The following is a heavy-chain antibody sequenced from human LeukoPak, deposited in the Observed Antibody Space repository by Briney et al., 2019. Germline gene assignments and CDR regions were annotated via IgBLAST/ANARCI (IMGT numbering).Heavy chain of an antibody. V-gene: IGHV4-34*09. Sequence: SETLSLTCAVYGGSFSGYYWSWIRQPPGKGLEWIGEINHSGSTNYNPSLKSRVTISVDTSKNQFSLKLSSVTAADTAVYYCAATNEAVVAATPHWFDPWGQGTLVTVSS. D-gene: IGHD2-15*01. J-gene: IGHJ5*02. CDR2: INHSGST. CDR1: GGSFSGYY. CDR3: AATNEAVVAATPHWFDP.